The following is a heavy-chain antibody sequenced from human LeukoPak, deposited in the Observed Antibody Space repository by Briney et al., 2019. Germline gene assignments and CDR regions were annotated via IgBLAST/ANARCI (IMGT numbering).Heavy chain of an antibody. Sequence: SETLSLTCTVSGLSISSYYWSWIRQPPGKGLEWIGYIYYSGSTNYHPSLKSRVTISVDTSKNQFSLKLSSVTAADTAVYYCARDLRYSSSLSWFDPWGQGTLVTVSS. D-gene: IGHD6-6*01. V-gene: IGHV4-59*01. CDR2: IYYSGST. J-gene: IGHJ5*02. CDR3: ARDLRYSSSLSWFDP. CDR1: GLSISSYY.